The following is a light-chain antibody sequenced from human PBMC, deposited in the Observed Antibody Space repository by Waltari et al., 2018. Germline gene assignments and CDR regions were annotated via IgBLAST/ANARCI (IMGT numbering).Light chain of an antibody. CDR1: SSDIGSYNL. J-gene: IGLJ2*01. V-gene: IGLV2-23*02. Sequence: QSALTQPASVSGSPGQSITISCPGTSSDIGSYNLVSWYQQHPGKAPKLMIYEVIKRPSGVSNRFSGSKSVNTASLTISGLQAEDEADYYCCSYAGSVIFGGGTKLTVL. CDR3: CSYAGSVI. CDR2: EVI.